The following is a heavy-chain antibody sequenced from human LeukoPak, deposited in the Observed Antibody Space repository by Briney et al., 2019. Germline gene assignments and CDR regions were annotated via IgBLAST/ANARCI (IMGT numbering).Heavy chain of an antibody. V-gene: IGHV1-2*02. CDR1: GYTFTGYY. J-gene: IGHJ4*02. CDR2: INPNSGGT. Sequence: ASVKVSCKASGYTFTGYYMHWVRQAPGQGLEWMGWINPNSGGTNYAQKFQGRVTMTRYTSISTAYMELSRLRSDDTAVYYCARVPGYYDSSGPNYWGQGTLVTVSS. CDR3: ARVPGYYDSSGPNY. D-gene: IGHD3-22*01.